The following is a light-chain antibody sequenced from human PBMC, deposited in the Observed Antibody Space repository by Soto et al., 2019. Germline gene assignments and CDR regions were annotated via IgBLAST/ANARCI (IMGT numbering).Light chain of an antibody. J-gene: IGKJ1*01. CDR3: QQYETFSGT. Sequence: DIQMTQSPSTLSASVGDRVTITCRSSQSIGNWLAWYQQKPGKAPKLLIYKGSDLQSGVPSRFSGSGSGAEFTLTIASLQPDDFATYYCQQYETFSGTFGPGTKVDIK. CDR2: KGS. V-gene: IGKV1-5*03. CDR1: QSIGNW.